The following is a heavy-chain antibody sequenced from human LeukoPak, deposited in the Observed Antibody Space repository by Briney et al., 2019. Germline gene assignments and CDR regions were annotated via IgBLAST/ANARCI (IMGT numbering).Heavy chain of an antibody. CDR2: MKQDGSEK. J-gene: IGHJ4*02. CDR1: GFTFSGYW. CDR3: ARDKQVGASLFDS. V-gene: IGHV3-7*01. D-gene: IGHD1-26*01. Sequence: GGSLRLSCAASGFTFSGYWMSWVRQVPGKGLEWVANMKQDGSEKYYVDSEKGRFTISRDNAENSLYLQMNSLRAEDTAVYYCARDKQVGASLFDSWGQGTLVTVSS.